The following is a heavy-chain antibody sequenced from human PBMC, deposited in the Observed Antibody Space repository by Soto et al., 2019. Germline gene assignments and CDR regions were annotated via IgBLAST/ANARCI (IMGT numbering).Heavy chain of an antibody. Sequence: QVHLVQSGAEVKKPGSSVNISCKASGGTFGTYGLNWVRQFPGQGLEWMGGIIPASDTENYAQKFQGRVPITADKSTNIAHLQMDSLTSDDAAVYYCAPAVTAGTYYNYGLDVWGQGTTVTVS. CDR3: APAVTAGTYYNYGLDV. V-gene: IGHV1-69*14. D-gene: IGHD2-21*02. J-gene: IGHJ6*02. CDR1: GGTFGTYG. CDR2: IIPASDTE.